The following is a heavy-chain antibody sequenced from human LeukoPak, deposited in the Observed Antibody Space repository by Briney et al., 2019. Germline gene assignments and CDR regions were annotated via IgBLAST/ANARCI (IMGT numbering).Heavy chain of an antibody. V-gene: IGHV3-23*01. CDR3: AKATGTLGN. D-gene: IGHD1-1*01. CDR1: GFTFSNSA. Sequence: GGPLRLSCAASGFTFSNSAMSGVRQAPGKGLEWVSTVSGGGGSTYNADSVKGRLTLSRDNSENTLYLQMNSLTAEDTAIYYCAKATGTLGNWGQGTLVIVSS. J-gene: IGHJ4*02. CDR2: VSGGGGST.